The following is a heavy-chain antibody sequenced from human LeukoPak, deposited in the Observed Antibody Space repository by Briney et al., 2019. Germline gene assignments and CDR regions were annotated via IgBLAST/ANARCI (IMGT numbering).Heavy chain of an antibody. J-gene: IGHJ6*03. CDR2: INHSGST. V-gene: IGHV4-34*01. D-gene: IGHD2-2*01. CDR3: ARGGRGRVPAAHMDV. CDR1: GGAFSGYY. Sequence: SETLSLTCAVYGGAFSGYYRSWLRQPPGKGLEWIGEINHSGSTNYNPPLKSRVTISIDTSKNQFSLKLSSVTAADTAVYYCARGGRGRVPAAHMDVWGKGTTVTVSS.